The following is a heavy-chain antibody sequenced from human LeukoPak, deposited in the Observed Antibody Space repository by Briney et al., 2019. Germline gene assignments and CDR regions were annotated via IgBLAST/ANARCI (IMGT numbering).Heavy chain of an antibody. J-gene: IGHJ5*02. Sequence: PGGSLRLSCTASGFTFGDYAMSWVRQAPGKGLEWVGFIRSKAYGGTTEHAASVKGRFTISRDDPKSIAYLQMNSLKTEDTAVYYCTRLSLPDDWFDPWGQGTLVTVSS. CDR1: GFTFGDYA. V-gene: IGHV3-49*04. CDR3: TRLSLPDDWFDP. CDR2: IRSKAYGGTT.